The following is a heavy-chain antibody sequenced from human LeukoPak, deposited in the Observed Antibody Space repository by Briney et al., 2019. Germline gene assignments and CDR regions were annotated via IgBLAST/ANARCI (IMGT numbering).Heavy chain of an antibody. CDR1: GYTLTELS. CDR2: FDPEDGET. CDR3: ATEVGATRGVDY. D-gene: IGHD1-26*01. V-gene: IGHV1-24*01. J-gene: IGHJ4*02. Sequence: ASVKVSCKVSGYTLTELSMHWVRQAPGKGLEWMGGFDPEDGETIYAQKFQGRVTMTEDTSTDTAYMELSSLRSEDTAVYYCATEVGATRGVDYWGQGTLVTVSS.